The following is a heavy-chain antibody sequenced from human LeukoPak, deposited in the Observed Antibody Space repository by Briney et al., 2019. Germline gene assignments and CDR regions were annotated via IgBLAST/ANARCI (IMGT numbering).Heavy chain of an antibody. CDR2: TYNDGNT. J-gene: IGHJ4*02. CDR3: AKNYASGTYYIDY. CDR1: GFTVSSNY. V-gene: IGHV3-53*01. Sequence: GGSLRLSCAASGFTVSSNYMSWVRQAPGKGLEWVSITYNDGNTNYADSVKGRFTISRDNSKNTLYLQMNSLRAGDTALYYCAKNYASGTYYIDYWGQGTLVTVSS. D-gene: IGHD3-10*01.